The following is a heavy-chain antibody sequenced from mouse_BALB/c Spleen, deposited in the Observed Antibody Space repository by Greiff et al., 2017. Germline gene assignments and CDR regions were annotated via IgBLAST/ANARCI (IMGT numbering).Heavy chain of an antibody. V-gene: IGHV14-4*02. CDR1: GFNIKDYY. J-gene: IGHJ2*01. Sequence: VQLKESGAELVRSGASVKLSCTASGFNIKDYYMHWVKQRPEQGLEWIGWIDPENGDTEYAPKFQGKATMTADTSSNTAYLQLSSLTSEDTAVYYCNSPITTVGYFDYWGQGTTLTVSS. D-gene: IGHD1-1*01. CDR2: IDPENGDT. CDR3: NSPITTVGYFDY.